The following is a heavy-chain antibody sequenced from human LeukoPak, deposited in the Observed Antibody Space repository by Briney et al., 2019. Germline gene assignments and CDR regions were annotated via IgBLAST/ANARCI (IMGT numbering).Heavy chain of an antibody. Sequence: QAGGSLRLSCAASGFTVSSNYMSWVRQAPGKGLEWVSVIYSGGSTYYADSVKGRFTISRDNSKNTLYLQMNSLRAEDTAVYYCARGYDSSGVYFDYWGQGTLVTVSS. CDR2: IYSGGST. D-gene: IGHD3-22*01. CDR3: ARGYDSSGVYFDY. V-gene: IGHV3-53*01. J-gene: IGHJ4*02. CDR1: GFTVSSNY.